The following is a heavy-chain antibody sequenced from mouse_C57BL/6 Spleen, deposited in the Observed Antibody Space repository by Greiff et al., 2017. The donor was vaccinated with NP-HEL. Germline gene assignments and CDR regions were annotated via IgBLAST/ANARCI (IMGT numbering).Heavy chain of an antibody. V-gene: IGHV1-42*01. CDR1: GYSFTGYY. CDR3: ARGFTTVVAGDAMDY. CDR2: INPSTGGT. Sequence: EVQLVESGPELVKPGASVKISCKASGYSFTGYYMNWVKQSPEKSLEWIGEINPSTGGTTYNQKFKAKATLTVDKSSSTAYMQLKSLTSEDSAVYYCARGFTTVVAGDAMDYWGQGTSVTVSS. J-gene: IGHJ4*01. D-gene: IGHD1-1*01.